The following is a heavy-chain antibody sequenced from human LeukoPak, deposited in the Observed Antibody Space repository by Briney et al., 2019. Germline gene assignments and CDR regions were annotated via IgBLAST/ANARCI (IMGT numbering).Heavy chain of an antibody. CDR1: GFAFSSYW. V-gene: IGHV3-74*01. CDR2: IKSDGSST. CDR3: ARDRGYTQDY. D-gene: IGHD5-12*01. J-gene: IGHJ4*02. Sequence: GGSLRLSCAASGFAFSSYWMHWVRQAPGKGLVWVSHIKSDGSSTSYADSVKGRFTISRDNAKNTLYLQMNSLRAEDTAVYYCARDRGYTQDYWGQGTLVTVSS.